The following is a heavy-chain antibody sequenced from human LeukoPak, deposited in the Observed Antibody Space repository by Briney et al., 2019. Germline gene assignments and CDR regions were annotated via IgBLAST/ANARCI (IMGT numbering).Heavy chain of an antibody. J-gene: IGHJ4*02. CDR1: GVTFSSYA. D-gene: IGHD2-8*01. CDR3: ASSRPYCTNGVCFYFDY. Sequence: QPGGSLRLSCAASGVTFSSYAMNWVRQAPGKGLEWVSYISSSGSTIYYADSVKGRFTISRDNAKNSLYLQMNSLRAEDTAVYYCASSRPYCTNGVCFYFDYWGQGTLVTVSS. V-gene: IGHV3-48*03. CDR2: ISSSGSTI.